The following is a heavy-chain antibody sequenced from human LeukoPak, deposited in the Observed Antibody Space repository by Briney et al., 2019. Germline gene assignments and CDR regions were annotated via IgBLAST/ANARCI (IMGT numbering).Heavy chain of an antibody. J-gene: IGHJ4*02. Sequence: PSETLSLTCTVSGGSISSSSYYWGWIRQPPGKGLEWIGSIYYSGSTYYNPSLKSRVTISVDTSKNQFSLKLSSVTAADTAVYYRARLTAIWTGDYWGQGTLVTVSS. CDR1: GGSISSSSYY. CDR3: ARLTAIWTGDY. CDR2: IYYSGST. D-gene: IGHD5-18*01. V-gene: IGHV4-39*01.